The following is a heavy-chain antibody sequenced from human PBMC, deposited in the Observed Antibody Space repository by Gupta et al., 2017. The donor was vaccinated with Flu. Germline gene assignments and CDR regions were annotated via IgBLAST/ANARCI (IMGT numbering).Heavy chain of an antibody. CDR2: INHSGST. Sequence: EWIGEINHSGSTNYNPSLKSRVTISVDTSKNQFSLKLSSVTAADTAVYYCARAPINYVWGSYRHREGSYFDYWGQGTLVTVSS. CDR3: ARAPINYVWGSYRHREGSYFDY. D-gene: IGHD3-16*02. V-gene: IGHV4-34*01. J-gene: IGHJ4*02.